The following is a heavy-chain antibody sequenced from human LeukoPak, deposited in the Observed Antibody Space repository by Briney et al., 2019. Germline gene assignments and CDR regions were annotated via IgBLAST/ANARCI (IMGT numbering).Heavy chain of an antibody. CDR3: AFDVWGSYRYARLGY. Sequence: SVKVSCKASGGTFSSYAISWVRQAPGRGLEWMGGIIPTFGTANYAQKFQGRVTITADKSTSTAYMELSSLRSEDTAVYYCAFDVWGSYRYARLGYWGQGTLVTVSS. CDR2: IIPTFGTA. CDR1: GGTFSSYA. D-gene: IGHD3-16*02. V-gene: IGHV1-69*06. J-gene: IGHJ4*02.